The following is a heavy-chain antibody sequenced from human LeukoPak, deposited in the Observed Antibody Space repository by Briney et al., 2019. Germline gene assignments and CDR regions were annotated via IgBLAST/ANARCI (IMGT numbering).Heavy chain of an antibody. J-gene: IGHJ4*02. CDR1: GFTFSSYA. D-gene: IGHD2-21*01. Sequence: GGSLRLSCEASGFTFSSYAMSWVRQAPGKGLEWVSVISGSGDSAFYADSVKGQFTISRDNSKNTLYLQMNSLRAEDTAVYYCAKERATAGGDPFDYWGQGTLVTVSS. V-gene: IGHV3-23*01. CDR2: ISGSGDSA. CDR3: AKERATAGGDPFDY.